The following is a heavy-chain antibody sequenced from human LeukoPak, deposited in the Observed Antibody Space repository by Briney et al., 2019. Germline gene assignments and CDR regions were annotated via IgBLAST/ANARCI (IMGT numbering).Heavy chain of an antibody. CDR2: ISYDGTEK. CDR1: GFTFSSYA. Sequence: NPGGSLRLSCAASGFTFSSYAMHWVRQAPGKGLEWVAVISYDGTEKYYGDSVKGRFTISRDNSKNTLYLQMNSLRAEDTALYYCARDGHGVPLDYWGQGTLVTVSP. D-gene: IGHD4-17*01. CDR3: ARDGHGVPLDY. V-gene: IGHV3-30-3*01. J-gene: IGHJ4*02.